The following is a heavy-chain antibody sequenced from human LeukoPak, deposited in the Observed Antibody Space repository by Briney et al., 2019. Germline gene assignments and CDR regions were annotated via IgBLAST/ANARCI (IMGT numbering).Heavy chain of an antibody. CDR1: GFSLTIYP. D-gene: IGHD2-15*01. J-gene: IGHJ4*02. V-gene: IGHV3-23*01. Sequence: GGSLRLSCAASGFSLTIYPMAWVRQAPGKGLEWVSVIGPDGGGIQYVDSVKGRCTISRDNSKNTLYLQMNSLRAEDTAIYYCAKPRIIGLGWAQFDYWGQGSLVTVSS. CDR2: IGPDGGGI. CDR3: AKPRIIGLGWAQFDY.